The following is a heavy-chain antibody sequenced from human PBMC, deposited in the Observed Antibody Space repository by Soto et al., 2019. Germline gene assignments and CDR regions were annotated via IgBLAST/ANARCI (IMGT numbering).Heavy chain of an antibody. Sequence: NPSETLSLTCTVSGDSVSTYWWSWIRQPPGKGLEWIAYIYNTGSTNYNPSLKSRVTISLDASKNQFSLKLSSVTAADTAVYYCARGPGASGTYHYYFDYWGPGTLVTVSS. CDR2: IYNTGST. CDR3: ARGPGASGTYHYYFDY. V-gene: IGHV4-59*02. D-gene: IGHD3-10*01. J-gene: IGHJ4*02. CDR1: GDSVSTYW.